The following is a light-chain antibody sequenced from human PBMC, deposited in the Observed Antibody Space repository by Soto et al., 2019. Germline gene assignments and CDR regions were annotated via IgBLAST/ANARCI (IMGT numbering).Light chain of an antibody. CDR2: AAF. V-gene: IGKV1-39*01. Sequence: DIQMTQSPSSLSASVGDTVTITCRASQSITSYLNWYQHKPGKAPKLLIYAAFSLQSGVPSRFSGSGSGTEFTLTSSSLQPEDFATYYCQQSYTSPGMYTFGQGTKVDIK. CDR3: QQSYTSPGMYT. CDR1: QSITSY. J-gene: IGKJ2*01.